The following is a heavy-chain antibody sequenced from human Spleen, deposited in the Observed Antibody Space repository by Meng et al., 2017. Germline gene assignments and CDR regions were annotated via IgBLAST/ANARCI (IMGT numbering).Heavy chain of an antibody. CDR3: TTDNEFWSGFPQDY. J-gene: IGHJ4*02. D-gene: IGHD3-3*01. CDR1: GFTFCDYA. CDR2: IRSKAYGGTT. Sequence: GESLKTSCTASGFTFCDYALSWVRQAPGKGLEWVGFIRSKAYGGTTEYAASVKGRFTISRDDSKSIAYLQMNSLKTEDRAVYYCTTDNEFWSGFPQDYWGQGTLVTVSS. V-gene: IGHV3-49*04.